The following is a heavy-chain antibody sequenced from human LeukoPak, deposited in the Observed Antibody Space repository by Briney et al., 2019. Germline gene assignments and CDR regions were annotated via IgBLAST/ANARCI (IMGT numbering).Heavy chain of an antibody. D-gene: IGHD3-9*01. Sequence: PSGTLSLTCTVSGVSISRSNWWSWVRQPPGKGLEWIGEIHDTGSTNYNPPLKSRVTMSLDKSKNQFSLNLNSVTAADTAVYYCATYYDILSGYTFDYWGQGTLVAVSS. CDR1: GVSISRSNW. V-gene: IGHV4-4*02. CDR3: ATYYDILSGYTFDY. CDR2: IHDTGST. J-gene: IGHJ4*02.